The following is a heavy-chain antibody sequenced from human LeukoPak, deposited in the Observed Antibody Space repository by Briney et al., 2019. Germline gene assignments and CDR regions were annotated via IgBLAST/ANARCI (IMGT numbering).Heavy chain of an antibody. V-gene: IGHV4-59*11. J-gene: IGHJ6*03. CDR3: ARSYFYMDV. CDR1: GGSISSHY. Sequence: PSETLSLTCTVSGGSISSHYWSWIRQPPGKGLEWIGYIYYSGTTNHNPSLMSRVTISVDTSKNQFSLKLSSVTAADTAVYYCARSYFYMDVWGKGTTVTVSS. CDR2: IYYSGTT.